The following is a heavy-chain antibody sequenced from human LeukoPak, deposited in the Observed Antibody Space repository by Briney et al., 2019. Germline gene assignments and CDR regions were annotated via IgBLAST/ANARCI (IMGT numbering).Heavy chain of an antibody. CDR2: INPNSGGT. Sequence: ASVKVSCKASGYTFTGYYMHWVRQAPGQGLEWMGWINPNSGGTNYAQKFQGWVTMTRDTSISTAYMELSRLRSDDTAVYYCARAHMYSSGWSFDYWGQGTLVTVSS. CDR3: ARAHMYSSGWSFDY. D-gene: IGHD6-19*01. CDR1: GYTFTGYY. V-gene: IGHV1-2*04. J-gene: IGHJ4*02.